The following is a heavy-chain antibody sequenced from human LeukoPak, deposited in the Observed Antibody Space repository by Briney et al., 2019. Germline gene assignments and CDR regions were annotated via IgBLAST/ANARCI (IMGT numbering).Heavy chain of an antibody. J-gene: IGHJ4*02. CDR3: ARGSQYNILTGFIVGAMDDFDY. Sequence: GGSLRLSCAASGFTFSRYGMHWVRQAPGKGLEWVSFTRFDGKNKYYADSVKGRFTISKDSSKNTLDLQMNSLRTEATAVYYCARGSQYNILTGFIVGAMDDFDYWGQGTLVTVSS. CDR1: GFTFSRYG. D-gene: IGHD3-9*01. V-gene: IGHV3-30*02. CDR2: TRFDGKNK.